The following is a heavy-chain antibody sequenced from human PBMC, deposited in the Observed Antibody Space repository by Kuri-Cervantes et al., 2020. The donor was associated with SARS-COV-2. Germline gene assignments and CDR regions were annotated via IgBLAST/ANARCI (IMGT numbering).Heavy chain of an antibody. Sequence: ETLSLTCVGTGFTFDDYALHWVRQAPGKGLEWVSAMSASGSTYYAESVRGRFSISRDNSKNTLHLQMNSLRAEDAAIYYCARDSRGNHYGLIDYWGQGTLVTVSS. V-gene: IGHV3-23*01. CDR1: GFTFDDYA. D-gene: IGHD4-17*01. CDR2: MSASGST. J-gene: IGHJ4*02. CDR3: ARDSRGNHYGLIDY.